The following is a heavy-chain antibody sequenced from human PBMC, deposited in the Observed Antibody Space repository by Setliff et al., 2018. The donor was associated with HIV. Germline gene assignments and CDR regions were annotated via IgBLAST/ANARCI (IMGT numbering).Heavy chain of an antibody. D-gene: IGHD6-19*01. J-gene: IGHJ3*02. V-gene: IGHV1-2*02. CDR3: ARDYQQWLPDAFDI. CDR1: GYTFTGYY. Sequence: ASVKVSCKASGYTFTGYYMHWVRQAPGQGLEWMGWINPNNGGTNYAQKFQGRVTMTRDTSISTAYMEVSRLRSDDTAVYYCARDYQQWLPDAFDICGQGTMVTVSS. CDR2: INPNNGGT.